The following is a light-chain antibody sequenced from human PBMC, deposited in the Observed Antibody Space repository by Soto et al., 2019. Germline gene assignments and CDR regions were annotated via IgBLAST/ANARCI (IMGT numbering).Light chain of an antibody. Sequence: DIQMTQSPSTLSASVGDRVTITCRASQSVDTCLAWYQQKPGKAPHLLIYKASSLETGVPSRFSGSGSVTEFTLTICSLQPDDFAYYCCQWFYLFPWTFGQGTRVEIK. V-gene: IGKV1-5*03. J-gene: IGKJ1*01. CDR1: QSVDTC. CDR2: KAS. CDR3: QWFYLFPWT.